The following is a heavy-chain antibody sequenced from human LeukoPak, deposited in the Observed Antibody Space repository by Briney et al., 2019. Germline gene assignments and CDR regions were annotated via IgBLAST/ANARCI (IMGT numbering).Heavy chain of an antibody. Sequence: ASVKVSCKASGYTFASYDINWVRQATGQGLEWVGWMNPNSGNTGYAQKFQGRVTMTRDTSISTAYMELSSLRSEDTAVYYCAFLRGRLWFGELHFDYWGQGTLVTVSS. D-gene: IGHD3-10*01. CDR3: AFLRGRLWFGELHFDY. CDR1: GYTFASYD. V-gene: IGHV1-8*01. CDR2: MNPNSGNT. J-gene: IGHJ4*02.